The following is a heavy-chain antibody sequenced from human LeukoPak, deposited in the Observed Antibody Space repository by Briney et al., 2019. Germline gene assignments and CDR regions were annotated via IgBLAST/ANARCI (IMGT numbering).Heavy chain of an antibody. Sequence: SETLSLTCAVYGGPFSGYYLSWIRPPPGKGLEWIGEINHSGSTNYNPSLKSRVTISVDTSKNQFSLKLSSVTAADTAVYYCARGGPNDYTDYWGQGTLVTVSS. CDR1: GGPFSGYY. CDR2: INHSGST. CDR3: ARGGPNDYTDY. V-gene: IGHV4-34*01. J-gene: IGHJ4*02.